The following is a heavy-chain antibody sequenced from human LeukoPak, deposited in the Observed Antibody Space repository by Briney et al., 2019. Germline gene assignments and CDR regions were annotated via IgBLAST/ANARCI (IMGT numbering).Heavy chain of an antibody. CDR3: ARGPHYYDSSGWGIYYYYMDV. D-gene: IGHD3-22*01. CDR2: IIPIFGTA. V-gene: IGHV1-69*05. CDR1: GGTFSSYA. Sequence: SVKVSCKASGGTFSSYAISWVRQAPGQGLEWMGGIIPIFGTANYAQKFQGRVTITTDESTSTAYMELSSLRSGDTAVYYCARGPHYYDSSGWGIYYYYMDVWGKGTTVTVSS. J-gene: IGHJ6*03.